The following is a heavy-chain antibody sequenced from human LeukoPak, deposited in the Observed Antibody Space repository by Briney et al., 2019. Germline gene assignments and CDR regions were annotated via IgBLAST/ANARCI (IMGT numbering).Heavy chain of an antibody. CDR1: GYTVTSYG. D-gene: IGHD4-17*01. V-gene: IGHV1-18*01. J-gene: IGHJ4*02. CDR3: ARAESGTVTTGYFDY. Sequence: ASVKVSCKASGYTVTSYGISWVRQAPGQGLEWMGWISVYNGNTNYAQKFQGRVTVTTDTSTSTAYMELRSLRSDDTAMYYRARAESGTVTTGYFDYWGQGTLVTVSS. CDR2: ISVYNGNT.